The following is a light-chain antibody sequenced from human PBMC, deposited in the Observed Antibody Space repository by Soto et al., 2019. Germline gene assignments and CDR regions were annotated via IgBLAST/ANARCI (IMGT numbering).Light chain of an antibody. CDR3: QQYFNTPWT. CDR2: WAS. J-gene: IGKJ1*01. CDR1: QSLLYRAKHKDY. V-gene: IGKV4-1*01. Sequence: DIIMTQSPESLAVSLGERATINCTSSQSLLYRAKHKDYLAWYQQKPGQPPRLLIYWASTRESGVSDRFSGSGSGTDFTLTVTSMQAEDVAVYYCQQYFNTPWTFGQGTKVEIK.